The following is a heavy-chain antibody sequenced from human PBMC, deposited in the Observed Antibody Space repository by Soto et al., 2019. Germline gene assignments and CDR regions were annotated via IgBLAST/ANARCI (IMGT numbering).Heavy chain of an antibody. D-gene: IGHD6-19*01. CDR2: IWYDGSDK. J-gene: IGHJ4*02. CDR3: ARPYTSGWYYFDN. V-gene: IGHV3-33*01. Sequence: QVQLVESGGGVVQPGRSLRLSSAASGFPFSTSIMHWVRQAPGKGLEWVALIWYDGSDKYYTDSVRGRFTISRDNSKNTLYLQMNSLKAEDTAIYYCARPYTSGWYYFDNWGQGALVTVSS. CDR1: GFPFSTSI.